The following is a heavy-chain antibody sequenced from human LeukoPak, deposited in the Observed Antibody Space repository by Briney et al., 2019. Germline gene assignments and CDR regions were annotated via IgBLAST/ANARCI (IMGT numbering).Heavy chain of an antibody. J-gene: IGHJ4*02. CDR2: INQGGSET. D-gene: IGHD6-6*01. CDR3: ARLIGDRTIYDY. Sequence: GGSLRLSCAASGFTFRTYWMSWVRQAPGKGLEWVASINQGGSETYYVESVKDRFTISRDNAMNSFFLQMNSLRAEDTAVYYCARLIGDRTIYDYWGQGTLVTVSS. V-gene: IGHV3-7*01. CDR1: GFTFRTYW.